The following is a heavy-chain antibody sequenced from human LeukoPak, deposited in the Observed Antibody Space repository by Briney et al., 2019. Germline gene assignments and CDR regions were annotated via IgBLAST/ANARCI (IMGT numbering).Heavy chain of an antibody. CDR1: GFTFSNSG. Sequence: GGSLRLSCAVSGFTFSNSGLHWVRQAPGKGLEWLSYISSSRTTVYSADSVKGRFTISRDNAKNSLYLQMNGLRAEDTAVYYCARGRSITLLRGVAMSDGFDVWGQGAMVTVSS. CDR3: ARGRSITLLRGVAMSDGFDV. V-gene: IGHV3-48*01. J-gene: IGHJ3*01. D-gene: IGHD3-10*01. CDR2: ISSSRTTV.